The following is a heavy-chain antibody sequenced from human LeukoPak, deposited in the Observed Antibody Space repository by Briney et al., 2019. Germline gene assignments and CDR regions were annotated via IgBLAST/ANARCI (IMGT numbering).Heavy chain of an antibody. D-gene: IGHD3-3*01. CDR2: INPNSGGT. V-gene: IGHV1-2*02. CDR1: GYTFTGYY. Sequence: ASVKVSCKASGYTFTGYYMHWVRQAPGQGLEWMGWINPNSGGTNYAQKFQGRVTMTRDTSISTAYMELSRLRSDDTAVYYCARDRTVYDVWSGYKATFLYYFDYWGQGTLVTVSS. J-gene: IGHJ4*02. CDR3: ARDRTVYDVWSGYKATFLYYFDY.